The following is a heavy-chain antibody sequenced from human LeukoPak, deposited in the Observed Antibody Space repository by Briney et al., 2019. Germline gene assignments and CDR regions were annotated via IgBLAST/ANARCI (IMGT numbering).Heavy chain of an antibody. CDR3: ARAYYYDSSGSHNWFDP. J-gene: IGHJ5*02. V-gene: IGHV1-18*01. Sequence: ASVKVSCKASGYTFTSYGISWVRQAPGQGLEWMGWISAYNGNTNYAQKLQGRVTMTTDTSTSTAYMELRSLRSDDTAVYYCARAYYYDSSGSHNWFDPWGQGTLVTVSS. CDR1: GYTFTSYG. D-gene: IGHD3-22*01. CDR2: ISAYNGNT.